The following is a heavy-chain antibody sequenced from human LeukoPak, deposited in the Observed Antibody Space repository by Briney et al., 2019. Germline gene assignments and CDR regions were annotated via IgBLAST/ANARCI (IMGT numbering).Heavy chain of an antibody. V-gene: IGHV4-38-2*01. CDR2: IFRTGSA. CDR1: GFSISSGYH. Sequence: PSETLSLTCSVSGFSISSGYHWGWIRQSPGKGLVWIGTIFRTGSAYYNASLKSRATIAVDTSTNQFSLKLGSVTAADTAVYYCARVGGATGSLPADNYYYYMDVWGKGTTVTVSS. J-gene: IGHJ6*03. D-gene: IGHD1-26*01. CDR3: ARVGGATGSLPADNYYYYMDV.